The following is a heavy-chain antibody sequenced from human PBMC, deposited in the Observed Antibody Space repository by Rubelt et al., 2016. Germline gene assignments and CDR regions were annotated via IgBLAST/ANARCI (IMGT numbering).Heavy chain of an antibody. V-gene: IGHV3-21*01. D-gene: IGHD3-10*01. CDR1: GFTFSSYS. CDR2: ISSSSSYI. J-gene: IGHJ5*02. Sequence: GQLVESGGGLVKPGGSLRLSCAASGFTFSSYSMNWVRQAPGKGLEWVSSISSSSSYIYYADSVKGRFTISRDNAKNSLYLQMNSLRAEDTAVYYCARDSGLLWFGAHWFDPWGQGTLVTVSS. CDR3: ARDSGLLWFGAHWFDP.